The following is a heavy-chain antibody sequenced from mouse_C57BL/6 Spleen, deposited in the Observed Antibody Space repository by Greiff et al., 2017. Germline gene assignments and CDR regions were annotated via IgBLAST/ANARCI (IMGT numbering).Heavy chain of an antibody. CDR1: GYTFTSYW. J-gene: IGHJ4*01. CDR2: IDPNSGGT. V-gene: IGHV1-72*01. CDR3: ARGDYYGSLYYYAMDY. D-gene: IGHD1-1*01. Sequence: VQLQQPGAELVKPGASVKLSCKASGYTFTSYWMHWVKQRPGRGLEWIGRIDPNSGGTKYNEKFKSKATLTVDKPSSTAYMKLSSLTSEDSAVYYCARGDYYGSLYYYAMDYWGQGTSVTVSS.